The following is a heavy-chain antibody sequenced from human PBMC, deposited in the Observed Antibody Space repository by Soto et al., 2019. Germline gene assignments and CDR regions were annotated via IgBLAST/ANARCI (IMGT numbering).Heavy chain of an antibody. D-gene: IGHD3-22*01. CDR2: IIPIFGTA. CDR3: ARVPFARYYDSSGYYYPW. Sequence: EASVNVSCKASGGTFSSYAISWVRQAPGQGLEWMGGIIPIFGTANYAQKFQGRVTITADESTSTAYMELSSLRSEDTAVYYCARVPFARYYDSSGYYYPWWGQGTLVTVSS. CDR1: GGTFSSYA. J-gene: IGHJ4*02. V-gene: IGHV1-69*13.